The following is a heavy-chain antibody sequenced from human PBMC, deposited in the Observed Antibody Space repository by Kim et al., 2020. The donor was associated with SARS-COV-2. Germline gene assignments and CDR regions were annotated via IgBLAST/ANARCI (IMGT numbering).Heavy chain of an antibody. CDR1: GFTFSSYA. Sequence: GGSLRLSCAASGFTFSSYAMHWVRQAPGKGLEWVAVISYDGSNKYYADSVKGRFTISRDNSKNTLYLQMNSLRAEDTAVYYCARSDPLWFGELLSKEGCMDVWGQGAPVTVSS. CDR2: ISYDGSNK. J-gene: IGHJ6*02. V-gene: IGHV3-30*04. D-gene: IGHD3-10*01. CDR3: ARSDPLWFGELLSKEGCMDV.